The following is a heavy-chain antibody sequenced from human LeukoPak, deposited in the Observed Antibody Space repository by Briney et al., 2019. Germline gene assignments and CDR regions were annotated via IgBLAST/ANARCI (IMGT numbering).Heavy chain of an antibody. CDR1: GFTVSSNY. CDR2: IYSRGNI. Sequence: GGSLRLSCAASGFTVSSNYMRWLPHSPGKGLEWVSVIYSRGNIYYAGSVKRRFTISRHNSKNTLYLQMNSLRPEDTAVYYCATAYSPLGFDYWGQGTLVTVSS. J-gene: IGHJ4*02. V-gene: IGHV3-53*04. CDR3: ATAYSPLGFDY. D-gene: IGHD1-26*01.